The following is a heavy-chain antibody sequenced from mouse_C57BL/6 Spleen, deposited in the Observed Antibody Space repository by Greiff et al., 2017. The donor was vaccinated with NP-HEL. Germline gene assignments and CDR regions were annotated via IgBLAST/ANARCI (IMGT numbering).Heavy chain of an antibody. V-gene: IGHV1-80*01. D-gene: IGHD1-1*01. Sequence: QVQLQQSGAELVKPGASVKISCKASGYAFSSYWMNWVKQRPGKGLEWIGQIYPGDGDTNYNGKFKGKATLTADKSSSTAYMQLSSLTSEDSAVYVGARCYYGSNYIYYYAMDYWGQGTSVTVSS. CDR3: ARCYYGSNYIYYYAMDY. CDR1: GYAFSSYW. J-gene: IGHJ4*01. CDR2: IYPGDGDT.